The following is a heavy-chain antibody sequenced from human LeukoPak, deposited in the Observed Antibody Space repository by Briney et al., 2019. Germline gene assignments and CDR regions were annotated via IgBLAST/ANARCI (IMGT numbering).Heavy chain of an antibody. V-gene: IGHV5-51*01. CDR3: AIINHPDGRVY. D-gene: IGHD5-24*01. Sequence: PGESLKISRQGFGYPFTTSWIGWVRQLPGKGLEWMAIIYAGNSDAKYSPSFQGQVSISTDRSISTAYLHWSSLKASDTAIYYCAIINHPDGRVYWGQGTLVTVSS. J-gene: IGHJ4*02. CDR1: GYPFTTSW. CDR2: IYAGNSDA.